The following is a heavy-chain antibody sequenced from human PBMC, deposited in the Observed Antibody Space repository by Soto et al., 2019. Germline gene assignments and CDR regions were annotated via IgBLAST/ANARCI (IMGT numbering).Heavy chain of an antibody. CDR3: ATEWLWVEPD. Sequence: SETLSLTCTVSGGSISSSSYYWGWIRQPPGKGLGWIGSIYYSGSTYYNPSLKSRVTISVDTSKNQFSLKLSSVTAADTAVYYCATEWLWVEPDWGQGTLVTVSS. CDR2: IYYSGST. V-gene: IGHV4-39*01. CDR1: GGSISSSSYY. D-gene: IGHD5-12*01. J-gene: IGHJ4*02.